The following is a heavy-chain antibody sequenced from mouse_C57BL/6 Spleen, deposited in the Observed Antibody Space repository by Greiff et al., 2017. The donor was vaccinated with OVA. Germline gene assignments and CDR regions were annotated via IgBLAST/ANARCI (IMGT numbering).Heavy chain of an antibody. V-gene: IGHV1-15*01. J-gene: IGHJ3*01. CDR3: TKLGIAY. CDR2: IDPETGGT. Sequence: VKLMESGAELVRPGASVTLSCKASGYTFTDYEMHWVKQTPVHGLEWIGAIDPETGGTAYNQKFKGKAILTADKSSSTAYMELRSLTSEDSAVYYCTKLGIAYWGQGTLVTVSA. CDR1: GYTFTDYE. D-gene: IGHD4-1*01.